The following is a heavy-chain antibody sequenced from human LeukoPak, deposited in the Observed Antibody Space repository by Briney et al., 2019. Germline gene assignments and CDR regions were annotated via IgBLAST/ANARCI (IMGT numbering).Heavy chain of an antibody. Sequence: PGGSLRLSCAASGFTFSSYGMHWVRQAPGKGLEWVANIKQDGSEKYYVDSVKGRFTISRDNAKNSLYLQMNSLRAEDTAVYYCARARPPDYWGQGTLVTVSS. CDR3: ARARPPDY. V-gene: IGHV3-7*01. CDR2: IKQDGSEK. J-gene: IGHJ4*02. CDR1: GFTFSSYG.